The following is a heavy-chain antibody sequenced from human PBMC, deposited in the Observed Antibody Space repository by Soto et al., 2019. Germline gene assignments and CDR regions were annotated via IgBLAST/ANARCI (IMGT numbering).Heavy chain of an antibody. J-gene: IGHJ6*02. CDR3: ARLSPRYYHYGMDV. V-gene: IGHV1-46*01. Sequence: ASVKVSCKASGYPFTSYYIHCVRQAPGQGLEWMGLINPSGGTTASAQKFQGRVTMTRDTSTSTVYMELSSLRSEDTAVYFCARLSPRYYHYGMDVWGHGTTVTVSS. D-gene: IGHD3-16*02. CDR2: INPSGGTT. CDR1: GYPFTSYY.